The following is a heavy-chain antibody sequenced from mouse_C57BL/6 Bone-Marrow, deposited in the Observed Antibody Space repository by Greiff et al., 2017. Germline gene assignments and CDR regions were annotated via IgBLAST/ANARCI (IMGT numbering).Heavy chain of an antibody. J-gene: IGHJ3*01. D-gene: IGHD1-1*01. CDR3: ASYYYGSSRAY. CDR2: IDPANGNT. CDR1: GFNIPNTY. V-gene: IGHV14-3*01. Sequence: VQLQQSVAELVRPGASVKLSCTASGFNIPNTYMHWVQQRPEQGLEWIGRIDPANGNTKYAPKFQGKATITADTSSNTAYLQLSSLTSEDTAIYYCASYYYGSSRAYWGQGTLVTVSA.